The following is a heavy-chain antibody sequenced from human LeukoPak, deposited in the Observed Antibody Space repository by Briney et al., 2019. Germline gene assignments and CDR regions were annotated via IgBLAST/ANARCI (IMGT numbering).Heavy chain of an antibody. Sequence: GGSLRLSCAASGFTFSSYAMSWVRQAPGKGLEWVSAISGSGGSTYYADSVKGRFTISRDNSKNTLYLQMNSLRAEDTAVYYCAKDSIAVAGRPSDAFDIWGQGTMVTVSS. CDR3: AKDSIAVAGRPSDAFDI. J-gene: IGHJ3*02. CDR2: ISGSGGST. CDR1: GFTFSSYA. V-gene: IGHV3-23*01. D-gene: IGHD6-19*01.